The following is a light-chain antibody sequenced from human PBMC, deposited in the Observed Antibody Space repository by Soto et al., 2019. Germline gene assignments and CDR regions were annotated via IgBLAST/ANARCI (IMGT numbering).Light chain of an antibody. J-gene: IGKJ4*01. CDR3: QQRSNWQGAT. CDR1: QSVSSY. Sequence: EIVVTQSPATLSLSPGERATLSCRASQSVSSYLAWYQQKPGQAPRLLIYDASNRATGIPARFSGSWSGTDFTLTISSLEPEDFAVYYCQQRSNWQGATFGGGTKVEIK. V-gene: IGKV3-11*01. CDR2: DAS.